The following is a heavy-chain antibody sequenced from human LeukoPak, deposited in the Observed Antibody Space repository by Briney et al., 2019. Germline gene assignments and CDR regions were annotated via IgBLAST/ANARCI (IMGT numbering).Heavy chain of an antibody. J-gene: IGHJ4*02. CDR2: ISYDGSNK. Sequence: GGSLRLSCAASGFTFSSYAMHWVRQAPGKGLEWVAVISYDGSNKYYADSVKGRFTISRDNSKNTLYLQMNSLRAEDTAVYYCARHFLDSSSWPQAVDYWGQGTLVTVSS. CDR3: ARHFLDSSSWPQAVDY. V-gene: IGHV3-30*04. D-gene: IGHD6-13*01. CDR1: GFTFSSYA.